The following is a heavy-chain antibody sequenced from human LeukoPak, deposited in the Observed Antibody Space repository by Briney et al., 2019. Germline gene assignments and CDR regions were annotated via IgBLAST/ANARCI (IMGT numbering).Heavy chain of an antibody. CDR1: GFTFSSYA. Sequence: PGGSLRLSCAASGFTFSSYAMHWVRQAPGKGLEYVSAISSNGGSTYYANSVKGRFTISRDNSKNTLYLQMGSLRAEDMAVYYCAGGKKWLPDYWGQGTLVTVSS. D-gene: IGHD3-22*01. CDR3: AGGKKWLPDY. V-gene: IGHV3-64*01. CDR2: ISSNGGST. J-gene: IGHJ4*02.